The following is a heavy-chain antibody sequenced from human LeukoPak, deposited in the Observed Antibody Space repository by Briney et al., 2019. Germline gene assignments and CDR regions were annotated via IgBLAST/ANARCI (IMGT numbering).Heavy chain of an antibody. Sequence: PGGSLRLSCAASGFTFSSYWMSWVRQAPGKGLQWVANINQDGSEKYYVDSVKGRFTISRDNAKNSLNLKMSSLRAEDTAVYYCAKDRVYASGSRDAFDIWGQGTMVTVSS. J-gene: IGHJ3*02. CDR1: GFTFSSYW. CDR2: INQDGSEK. V-gene: IGHV3-7*01. CDR3: AKDRVYASGSRDAFDI. D-gene: IGHD3-10*01.